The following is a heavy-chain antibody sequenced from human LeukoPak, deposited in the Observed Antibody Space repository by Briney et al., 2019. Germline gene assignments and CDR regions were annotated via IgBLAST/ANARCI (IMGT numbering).Heavy chain of an antibody. J-gene: IGHJ6*03. CDR1: GYTFTSYA. CDR2: INAGNGNT. CDR3: ATRSCSISACRASSYHCMDF. V-gene: IGHV1-3*01. D-gene: IGHD2-2*01. Sequence: ASVKVSCKASGYTFTSYAMHWVRQAPGQRLEWMGWINAGNGNTKYSQKFQGRVTITRDTSASTAYMELSSLRSEDTAVYYCATRSCSISACRASSYHCMDFWGKGTTVTVSS.